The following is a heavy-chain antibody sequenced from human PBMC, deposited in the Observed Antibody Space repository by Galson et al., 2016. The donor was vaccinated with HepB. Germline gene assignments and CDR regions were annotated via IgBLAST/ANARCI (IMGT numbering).Heavy chain of an antibody. V-gene: IGHV3-23*01. J-gene: IGHJ4*02. CDR2: ISSSGDRV. Sequence: SLRLSCAVSGFTFSIYAMSWVRQAPGKGLEWVSAISSSGDRVYYAYSVKGRFTISRDNSKNTLHLQMNSLRAEDAAVYYCARDDYSGGRGSPDYWGQGTLVTVSS. CDR3: ARDDYSGGRGSPDY. D-gene: IGHD4/OR15-4a*01. CDR1: GFTFSIYA.